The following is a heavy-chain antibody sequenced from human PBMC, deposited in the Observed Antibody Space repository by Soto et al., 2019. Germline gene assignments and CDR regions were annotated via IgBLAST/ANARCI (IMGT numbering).Heavy chain of an antibody. J-gene: IGHJ4*02. CDR3: ARLNSRASGNYYNVAY. Sequence: PGESLKISCKGSGYAFTSYLITWVRQMPGKGLEWMGRIDPSDSYTNYSPSFQGHVTISADKSISTAYLQWSSLQASDTAVYYCARLNSRASGNYYNVAYWGQGTLVTVSS. D-gene: IGHD3-10*01. CDR2: IDPSDSYT. V-gene: IGHV5-10-1*01. CDR1: GYAFTSYL.